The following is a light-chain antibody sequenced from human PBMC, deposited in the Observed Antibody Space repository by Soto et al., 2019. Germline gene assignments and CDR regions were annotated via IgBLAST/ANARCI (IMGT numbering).Light chain of an antibody. J-gene: IGLJ2*01. V-gene: IGLV1-40*01. CDR2: GNS. CDR1: SSNIGAGYD. Sequence: QSVLTQPPSVSGAPGQRVTISCTGSSSNIGAGYDVHWYQQLPGTAPKLLIHGNSNRPSGVPDRFSGSKSGTSASLAITGLQAEDEADYYCQSYDSSLSHVVFGGGTKLTVL. CDR3: QSYDSSLSHVV.